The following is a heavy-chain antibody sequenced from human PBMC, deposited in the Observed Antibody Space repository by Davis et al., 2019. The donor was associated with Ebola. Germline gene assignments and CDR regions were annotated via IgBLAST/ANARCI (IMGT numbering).Heavy chain of an antibody. D-gene: IGHD5-24*01. J-gene: IGHJ4*02. CDR3: ARGASDGYNGISFDY. CDR1: GGSISGYY. V-gene: IGHV4-59*01. Sequence: SETLSLTCTLSGGSISGYYLTWIRQPPGKGLAWIGYLYYSGGTNYNPSLKSRVTISIETSKNQFSLKLSSVTAADTAVYYCARGASDGYNGISFDYWGQGTLVTVSS. CDR2: LYYSGGT.